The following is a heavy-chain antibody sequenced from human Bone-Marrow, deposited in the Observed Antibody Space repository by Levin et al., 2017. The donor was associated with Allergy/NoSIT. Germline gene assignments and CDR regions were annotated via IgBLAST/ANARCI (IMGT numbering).Heavy chain of an antibody. Sequence: LSLTCAASGFTFSTFGMHWVRQAPGKGLEWVAVISYDGSNKYYVDSVKGRFTISRDNSKNTLFLQMNSLRAEDTAVYYCAKEDYGDYVLDSWGQGTLLTV. CDR2: ISYDGSNK. D-gene: IGHD4-17*01. V-gene: IGHV3-30*18. CDR1: GFTFSTFG. J-gene: IGHJ4*02. CDR3: AKEDYGDYVLDS.